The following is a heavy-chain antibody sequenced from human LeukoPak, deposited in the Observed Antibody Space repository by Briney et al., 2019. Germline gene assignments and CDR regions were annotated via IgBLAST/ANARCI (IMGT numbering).Heavy chain of an antibody. CDR3: ARGEYYYYYYMDV. Sequence: PGGSLRLSCAASGFNFNAYSMNWVRQTPGKGLEWVSSISASSRYIYYADSVKGRFTISRDNAKNSLFLQMNSLRPEDTAVYYCARGEYYYYYYMDVWGKGTTVTVSS. V-gene: IGHV3-21*01. CDR2: ISASSRYI. J-gene: IGHJ6*03. CDR1: GFNFNAYS.